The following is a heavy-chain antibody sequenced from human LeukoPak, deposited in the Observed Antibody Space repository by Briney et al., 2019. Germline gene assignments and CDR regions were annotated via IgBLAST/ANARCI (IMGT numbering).Heavy chain of an antibody. Sequence: PGGSLRLSCTASGFPFGDYTMSWGRQAPGKGLEWVGFIRSKVSGGTTEYAASVKGRFTISRDDSKNIAYPQMNSLETDDTAVYYCSKGGHFDYWGQGTLVTVSS. CDR3: SKGGHFDY. J-gene: IGHJ4*02. D-gene: IGHD2-15*01. CDR2: IRSKVSGGTT. CDR1: GFPFGDYT. V-gene: IGHV3-49*04.